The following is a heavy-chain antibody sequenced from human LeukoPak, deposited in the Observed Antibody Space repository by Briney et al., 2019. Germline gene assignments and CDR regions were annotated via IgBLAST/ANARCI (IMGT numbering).Heavy chain of an antibody. V-gene: IGHV1-18*01. CDR3: ARGMRYCSGGSCYSGYYGMDV. D-gene: IGHD2-15*01. CDR2: ISAYNGNT. J-gene: IGHJ6*02. CDR1: GYTFTSYG. Sequence: ASVKVSCKASGYTFTSYGISWVRQAPGQGLEWMGWISAYNGNTNYAQKLQGRVTMTTDTSTSTAYMELRSLRSDDTAVYYCARGMRYCSGGSCYSGYYGMDVWGQGTTVTVSS.